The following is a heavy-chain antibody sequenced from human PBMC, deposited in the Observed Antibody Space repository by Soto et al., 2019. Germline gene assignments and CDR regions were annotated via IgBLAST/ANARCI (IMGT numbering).Heavy chain of an antibody. V-gene: IGHV1-2*04. J-gene: IGHJ6*02. D-gene: IGHD2-2*01. CDR2: INPNSGGT. Sequence: ASVKVSCKASGYTFTSFAIHWVRQAPGQRPEWMGWINPNSGGTNYAQKFQGWVTMTRDTSISTAYMELSRLRSDDTAVYYCARGVVPAAIVDYYYGMDVWGQGTTVTVSS. CDR1: GYTFTSFA. CDR3: ARGVVPAAIVDYYYGMDV.